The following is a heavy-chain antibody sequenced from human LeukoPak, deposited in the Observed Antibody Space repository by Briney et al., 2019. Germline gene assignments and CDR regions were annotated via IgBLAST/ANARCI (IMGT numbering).Heavy chain of an antibody. Sequence: PGASVKVSCKASGYTFTSYDINWVRQATGQGLEWMGWMNPNSGNTGYAQKFQGRVTITRNTSISTAYMELSSLRSEDTAVYYCARGPVYYDFWSGYPRYYYMDVWDKGTTVTVSS. CDR2: MNPNSGNT. J-gene: IGHJ6*03. V-gene: IGHV1-8*03. CDR3: ARGPVYYDFWSGYPRYYYMDV. D-gene: IGHD3-3*01. CDR1: GYTFTSYD.